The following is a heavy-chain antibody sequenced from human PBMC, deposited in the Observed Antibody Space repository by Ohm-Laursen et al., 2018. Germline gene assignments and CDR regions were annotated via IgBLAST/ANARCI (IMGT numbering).Heavy chain of an antibody. CDR3: ARYTAPYYYYGMDV. Sequence: GTLSLTCSVSDDSISAHYWSWIRQPPGKGLEWIGYIYYSGSTNYNPSLKSRVAISVEVSKNQFSLKLSSVTAADTAVYYCARYTAPYYYYGMDVWGQGTTVTVSS. D-gene: IGHD1-1*01. CDR1: DDSISAHY. V-gene: IGHV4-59*11. CDR2: IYYSGST. J-gene: IGHJ6*02.